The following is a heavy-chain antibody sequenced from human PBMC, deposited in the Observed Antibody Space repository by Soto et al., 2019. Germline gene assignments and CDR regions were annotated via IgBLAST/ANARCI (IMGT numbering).Heavy chain of an antibody. Sequence: QVQLVQSGAEVKKPGSSVKVSCKASGGTFSSYAISWVRQAPGQGREWMGGIIPSSGTANYAQKFQGRVTITADESTSTAYLEPSSLRSEDTAVYYCARSQGSSTSLEIYYYYYYGMDVWGQGTTVTVSS. J-gene: IGHJ6*02. CDR3: ARSQGSSTSLEIYYYYYYGMDV. CDR1: GGTFSSYA. V-gene: IGHV1-69*01. CDR2: IIPSSGTA. D-gene: IGHD2-2*01.